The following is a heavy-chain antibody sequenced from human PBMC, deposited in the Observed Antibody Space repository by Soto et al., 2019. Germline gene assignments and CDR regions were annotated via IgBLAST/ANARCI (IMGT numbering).Heavy chain of an antibody. J-gene: IGHJ4*02. D-gene: IGHD6-13*01. CDR1: GGSFSGYY. V-gene: IGHV4-34*01. CDR2: INHSGST. Sequence: QVQLQQWGAGRLKPSETLTLTCAVYGGSFSGYYWSWIRQPPGKGLEWIGEINHSGSTNYNPSLKSRVTISVDTSKNQFSLKLSSVTAADTAVYYCARGGGGSSSWFDYWGQGTLVTVSS. CDR3: ARGGGGSSSWFDY.